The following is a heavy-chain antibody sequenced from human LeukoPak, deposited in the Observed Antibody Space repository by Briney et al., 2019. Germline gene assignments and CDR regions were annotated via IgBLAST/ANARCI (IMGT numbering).Heavy chain of an antibody. CDR3: ARVYSSGYDDY. Sequence: ASVKVSCKASGYTSTSYDINWVRQATGQGLEWMGWMNPNSGNTGYAQKFQGRVTMTSNTSISTAYMELSSLRSEDTAVYCCARVYSSGYDDYWGQGTLVTVSS. V-gene: IGHV1-8*01. CDR1: GYTSTSYD. D-gene: IGHD3-22*01. J-gene: IGHJ4*02. CDR2: MNPNSGNT.